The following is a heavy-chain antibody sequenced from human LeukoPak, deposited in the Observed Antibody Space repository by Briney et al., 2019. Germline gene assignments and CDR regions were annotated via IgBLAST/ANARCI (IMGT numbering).Heavy chain of an antibody. CDR1: GGTFSSYP. J-gene: IGHJ4*02. D-gene: IGHD5-12*01. CDR3: ARNSRVASTSGLNY. Sequence: SVKVSCKVSGGTFSSYPISWVRQAPGQGLEWMGEIAPIFGEAQNAEKFQGRVTITADEPTSTVYMELTSLRLDDTAMYYCARNSRVASTSGLNYWGQGTLVTVSS. CDR2: IAPIFGEA. V-gene: IGHV1-69*01.